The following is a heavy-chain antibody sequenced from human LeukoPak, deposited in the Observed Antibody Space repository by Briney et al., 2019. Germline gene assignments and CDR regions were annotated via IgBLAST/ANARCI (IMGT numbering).Heavy chain of an antibody. CDR3: ARGARYCTNGVCYFGSAFDI. CDR2: INPNSGGT. J-gene: IGHJ3*02. Sequence: ASVKVSCKASGYTFSGYYMHWVRQAPGQGLEWMGWINPNSGGTNYAQKFQGRVTMTRDTSISTAYMELSRLRSDDTAVYYCARGARYCTNGVCYFGSAFDIWGQGTMVTVSS. V-gene: IGHV1-2*02. D-gene: IGHD2-8*01. CDR1: GYTFSGYY.